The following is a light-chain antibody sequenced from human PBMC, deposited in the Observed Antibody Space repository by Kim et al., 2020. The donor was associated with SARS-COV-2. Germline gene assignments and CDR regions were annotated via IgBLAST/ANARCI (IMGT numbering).Light chain of an antibody. Sequence: EIVMTQSPATLSVSPGERATLSCRASQSVSSNLAWYQQKPGQPPRLLIYGASTRATGVPARFSGSGSGTEFILTITTLQSEDFAVYFCQHYNDWLYTFGQGTKLEI. J-gene: IGKJ2*01. V-gene: IGKV3-15*01. CDR1: QSVSSN. CDR3: QHYNDWLYT. CDR2: GAS.